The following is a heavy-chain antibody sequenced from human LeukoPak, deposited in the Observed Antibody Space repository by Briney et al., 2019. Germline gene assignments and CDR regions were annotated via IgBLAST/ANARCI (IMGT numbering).Heavy chain of an antibody. Sequence: KTGGSLRLSCAASGFTFSSYSMNWVRQAPGKGLEWVSSISSSSSYIFYADSVKGRFTISRDNAKNSLYLQMNSLRAEDTAVYYGARVRSAGELGALDYWDQGTLVTDSS. J-gene: IGHJ4*02. V-gene: IGHV3-21*04. CDR2: ISSSSSYI. D-gene: IGHD1-26*01. CDR3: ARVRSAGELGALDY. CDR1: GFTFSSYS.